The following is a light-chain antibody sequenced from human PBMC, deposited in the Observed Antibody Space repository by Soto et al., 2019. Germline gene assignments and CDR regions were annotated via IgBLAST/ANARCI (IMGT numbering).Light chain of an antibody. CDR2: GAS. CDR1: QSVSSTY. J-gene: IGKJ1*01. V-gene: IGKV3-20*01. Sequence: EIVLTQSPGTLSLSPGERATLSCRASQSVSSTYLAWYQQKPGQAPRLLIYGASSRATGIPDRVSGSGSGTDFTLTISRLETEDFAVYYWQQYSDLPWTFGQGTTVEIK. CDR3: QQYSDLPWT.